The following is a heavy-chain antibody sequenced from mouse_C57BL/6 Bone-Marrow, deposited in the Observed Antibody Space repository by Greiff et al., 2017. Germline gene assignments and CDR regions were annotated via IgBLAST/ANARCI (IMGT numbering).Heavy chain of an antibody. Sequence: VQLQQPGAELVKPGASVKMSCKASGYTFTSYWTTWVKQRPGQGLEWIGDIYPGSGSTNYNEKFKSKATLTVDTSSSTAYMQLSSLTSDDSAVYYCARRFTTVVPFDYWGQGTTLTVSS. CDR3: ARRFTTVVPFDY. CDR1: GYTFTSYW. J-gene: IGHJ2*01. CDR2: IYPGSGST. V-gene: IGHV1-55*01. D-gene: IGHD1-1*01.